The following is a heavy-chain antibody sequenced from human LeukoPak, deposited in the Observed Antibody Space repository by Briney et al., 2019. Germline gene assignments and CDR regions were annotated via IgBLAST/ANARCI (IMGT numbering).Heavy chain of an antibody. CDR2: IYYSGST. CDR1: GGSISSYY. J-gene: IGHJ5*02. V-gene: IGHV4-59*08. Sequence: SETLSLTCTVSGGSISSYYWSWIRQPPGKGLEWIGYIYYSGSTNYNPSLKSRVTISVDTSKNQFSLKLSSVTAADTAVYYCARRRYWYADWGQGTLVTVCS. CDR3: ARRRYWYAD.